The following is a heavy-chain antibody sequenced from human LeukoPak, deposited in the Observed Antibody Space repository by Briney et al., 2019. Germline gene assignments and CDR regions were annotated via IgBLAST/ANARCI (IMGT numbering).Heavy chain of an antibody. CDR2: INSDGSST. CDR3: AKADYASGTYGAFDY. J-gene: IGHJ4*02. D-gene: IGHD3-10*01. CDR1: GFTFSSYW. Sequence: GGSLRLSCAASGFTFSSYWMHWVRQAPGKGLVWVSRINSDGSSTSYADSVKGRFTISRDNSKNTLYLQMNSLRAEDTAVYYCAKADYASGTYGAFDYWGQGTLVTVSS. V-gene: IGHV3-74*01.